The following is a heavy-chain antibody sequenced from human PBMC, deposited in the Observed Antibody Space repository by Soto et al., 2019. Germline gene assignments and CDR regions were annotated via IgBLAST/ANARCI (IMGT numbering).Heavy chain of an antibody. D-gene: IGHD2-15*01. Sequence: GGSLRLSCAASGFTFRSYAMSWVRQAPGKGLEWVSAISGSGGSTYYADSVKGRFTISRDNSKNTLYLQMNSLRAEDTAVYYCAKDRYCSGGSCYSVGAFDIWGQGTMVTVSS. J-gene: IGHJ3*02. CDR2: ISGSGGST. V-gene: IGHV3-23*01. CDR1: GFTFRSYA. CDR3: AKDRYCSGGSCYSVGAFDI.